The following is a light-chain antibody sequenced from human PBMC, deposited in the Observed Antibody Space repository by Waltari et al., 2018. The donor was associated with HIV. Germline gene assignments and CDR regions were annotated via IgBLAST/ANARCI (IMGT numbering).Light chain of an antibody. CDR3: QQYKGYPWT. CDR2: KAS. J-gene: IGKJ1*01. V-gene: IGKV1-5*03. Sequence: DIQMTQSPSTLSASVGDRVTITCRASRYISNWLAWYQQKPGKAPKLLIYKASTLESGVPSRFSGSGSGTEFTLTINSLQPDDFASYSCQQYKGYPWTFGQGTKVEIK. CDR1: RYISNW.